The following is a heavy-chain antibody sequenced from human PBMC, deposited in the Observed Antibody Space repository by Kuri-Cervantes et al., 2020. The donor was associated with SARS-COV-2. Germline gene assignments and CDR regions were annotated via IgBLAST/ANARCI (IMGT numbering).Heavy chain of an antibody. Sequence: SVKVSCKASGGTFSSYAISWVRQAPGQGLEWMGRIIPILGIANYAQKFQGRVTITADKSTSTAYMELSSLRSEDTAVYYCARRVVPAADFDPWGQGTLVTVSS. CDR2: IIPILGIA. CDR1: GGTFSSYA. D-gene: IGHD2-2*01. J-gene: IGHJ5*02. CDR3: ARRVVPAADFDP. V-gene: IGHV1-69*04.